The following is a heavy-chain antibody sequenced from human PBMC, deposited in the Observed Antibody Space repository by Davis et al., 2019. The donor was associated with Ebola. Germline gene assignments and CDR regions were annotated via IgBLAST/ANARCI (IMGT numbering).Heavy chain of an antibody. CDR2: ISSSGSTV. D-gene: IGHD5-18*01. V-gene: IGHV3-11*01. CDR1: GFTFSDYY. Sequence: GESLKISCAASGFTFSDYYMSWIRQAPGKGLEWVSYISSSGSTVYYADSVKGRFTISRDNAKNSLYLQMNSLRAEDTAVYYCARGALTWIQLWLRSGFDPWGQGTLVTVSS. J-gene: IGHJ5*02. CDR3: ARGALTWIQLWLRSGFDP.